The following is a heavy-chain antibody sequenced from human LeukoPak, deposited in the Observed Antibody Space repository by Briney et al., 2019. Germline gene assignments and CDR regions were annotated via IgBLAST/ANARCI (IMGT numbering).Heavy chain of an antibody. D-gene: IGHD6-19*01. V-gene: IGHV3-74*01. CDR3: ARVATEYTQWLVRYYYYYMDV. Sequence: GGSLRLSCAASGFTFSSYWMHWVRQAPGKGLVWVSRINSDGSSTSYADSVKGRFTISRDHAKNTLYLQMNSLRAEDTAVYYCARVATEYTQWLVRYYYYYMDVWGKGTTVTVSS. J-gene: IGHJ6*03. CDR2: INSDGSST. CDR1: GFTFSSYW.